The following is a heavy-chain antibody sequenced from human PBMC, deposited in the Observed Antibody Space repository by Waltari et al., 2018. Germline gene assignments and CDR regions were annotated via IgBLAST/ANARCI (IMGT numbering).Heavy chain of an antibody. CDR1: GGSFSGYY. V-gene: IGHV4-34*01. J-gene: IGHJ4*02. CDR3: ARERYYGSGSPLRY. D-gene: IGHD3-10*01. Sequence: QVQLQQWGAGLLKPSETLSLTCAVYGGSFSGYYWSWIRQPPGKGLEWIGEINHSGSTNYNPSRKSRVTISVDTSKNQFSLKLSSVTAADTAVYYCARERYYGSGSPLRYWGQGTLVTVSS. CDR2: INHSGST.